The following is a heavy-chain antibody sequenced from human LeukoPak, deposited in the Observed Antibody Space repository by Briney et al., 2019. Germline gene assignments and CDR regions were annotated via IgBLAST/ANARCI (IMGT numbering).Heavy chain of an antibody. Sequence: GASVKVSCKASGYTFTGYYMHWVRQAPGQGLEWMGWINPNSGGTNYAQKFQGRVTMTRDTSISTAYMELSRLRSDDTAVYYCARAGKVSCSGGSCYYGYWGQGTLVTVSS. CDR1: GYTFTGYY. V-gene: IGHV1-2*02. CDR3: ARAGKVSCSGGSCYYGY. J-gene: IGHJ4*02. D-gene: IGHD2-15*01. CDR2: INPNSGGT.